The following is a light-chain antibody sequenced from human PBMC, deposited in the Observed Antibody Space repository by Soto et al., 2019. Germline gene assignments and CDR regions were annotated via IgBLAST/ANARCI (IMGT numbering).Light chain of an antibody. Sequence: QSALTQPRSVSGSPGQSVTISCTGTSSDVGGYNYVSWYQQHPGKAPKLMIYGDSKRPSGVPDRFSGSKSGNTASLTISGLQAEDEADYYCCSYAGSYTLVFGGGTKLTVL. CDR1: SSDVGGYNY. CDR3: CSYAGSYTLV. V-gene: IGLV2-11*01. J-gene: IGLJ2*01. CDR2: GDS.